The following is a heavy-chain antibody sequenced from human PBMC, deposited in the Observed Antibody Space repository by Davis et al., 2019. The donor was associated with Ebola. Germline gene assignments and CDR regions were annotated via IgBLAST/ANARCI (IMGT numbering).Heavy chain of an antibody. J-gene: IGHJ1*01. Sequence: SGTLSLTCTVSGGSVSSGGHYWSWIRQPPGKGLEWIAYIYYSGSTHYNPSLKSRATISVDTSRNQFSLRLSSVTAADTAVYYCAVYTVVVTDIRAEYFQHWGQGTLATVSS. V-gene: IGHV4-61*08. D-gene: IGHD2-21*02. CDR3: AVYTVVVTDIRAEYFQH. CDR1: GGSVSSGGHY. CDR2: IYYSGST.